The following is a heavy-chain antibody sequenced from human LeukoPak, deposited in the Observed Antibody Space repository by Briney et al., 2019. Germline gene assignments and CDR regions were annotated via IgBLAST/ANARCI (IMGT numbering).Heavy chain of an antibody. D-gene: IGHD3-16*01. CDR1: GFSLSTSGVG. J-gene: IGHJ6*03. CDR2: IYWNDDK. CDR3: AHSEVGSSTLWGNYYYYMDV. V-gene: IGHV2-5*01. Sequence: SGPTLVKPTQTLTLTCTFSGFSLSTSGVGVGWIRQPPGKALEWLALIYWNDDKRYSPSLKSRLTITKDTSKNQVVLTMTNMDPVDTATYYCAHSEVGSSTLWGNYYYYMDVWGKGTTVTISS.